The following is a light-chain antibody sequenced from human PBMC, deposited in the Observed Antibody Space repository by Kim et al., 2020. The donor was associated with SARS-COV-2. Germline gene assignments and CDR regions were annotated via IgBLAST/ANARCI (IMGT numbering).Light chain of an antibody. J-gene: IGLJ3*02. CDR3: QTWGTGIPV. V-gene: IGLV4-69*01. Sequence: ASVKLTCTLRSGHSSYAIAWHQQQPEKGPRYLMKLNSDGRHSKGDGIPDRFSGSSSGAERYLTISSLQSEDEADYYCQTWGTGIPVFGGGTQLTVL. CDR1: SGHSSYA. CDR2: LNSDGRH.